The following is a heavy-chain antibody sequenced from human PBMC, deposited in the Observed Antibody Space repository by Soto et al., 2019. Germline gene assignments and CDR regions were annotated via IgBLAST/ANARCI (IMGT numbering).Heavy chain of an antibody. CDR3: HGYGY. J-gene: IGHJ4*02. V-gene: IGHV3-53*01. Sequence: EVQGVESGGGLIQPGGSLRLSCEVYGFSVTANYMSWVRQAPGKGLEWVSVIYSGGSTYYIDSVKDRFSISRDISKNTLYLQMNSLRAEDTAVYYCHGYGYWGQGTLVTVSS. CDR1: GFSVTANY. D-gene: IGHD5-12*01. CDR2: IYSGGST.